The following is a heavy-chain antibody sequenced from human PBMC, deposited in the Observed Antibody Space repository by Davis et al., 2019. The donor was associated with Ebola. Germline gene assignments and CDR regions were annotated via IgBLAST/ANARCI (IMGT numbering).Heavy chain of an antibody. CDR1: GFTFNNYG. J-gene: IGHJ4*02. V-gene: IGHV3-30*18. Sequence: PGGSLRLSCAASGFTFNNYGIHWVRQSPGKGLEWVAVISYDGSHKYYADSVKGRFTISRDNSKNTLYLQMNSLRAEDTAVYYCAKVARGRWGQGTLVTVSS. CDR2: ISYDGSHK. CDR3: AKVARGR.